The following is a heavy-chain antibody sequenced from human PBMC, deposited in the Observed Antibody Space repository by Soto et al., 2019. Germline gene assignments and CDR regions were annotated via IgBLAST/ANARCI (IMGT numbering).Heavy chain of an antibody. Sequence: PGGFLRLSCAAPGVTFSSYAMHWVRQAPGKGLEWVAVISYDGSNKYYADSVKGRFTISRDNSKNTLYLQMNSLRAEDTAVYYCARSRGWPEYYYDSSGYYRAFDIWGQGTMVTVSS. CDR2: ISYDGSNK. V-gene: IGHV3-30-3*01. CDR1: GVTFSSYA. CDR3: ARSRGWPEYYYDSSGYYRAFDI. J-gene: IGHJ3*02. D-gene: IGHD3-22*01.